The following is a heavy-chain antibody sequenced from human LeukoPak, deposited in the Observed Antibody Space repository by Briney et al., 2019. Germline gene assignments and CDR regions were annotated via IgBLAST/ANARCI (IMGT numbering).Heavy chain of an antibody. V-gene: IGHV4-39*01. CDR2: IYYSGST. Sequence: SETLSLTCTVSGGSISSSSYYWGWIRQPPGKGLEWIGSIYYSGSTYYNPSLKSRVTISVDTSKNQFSLKLSSVTAADTAVYYCARHYSGVSEQQVYYFDYWGQGTLVTVSS. CDR1: GGSISSSSYY. D-gene: IGHD6-13*01. CDR3: ARHYSGVSEQQVYYFDY. J-gene: IGHJ4*02.